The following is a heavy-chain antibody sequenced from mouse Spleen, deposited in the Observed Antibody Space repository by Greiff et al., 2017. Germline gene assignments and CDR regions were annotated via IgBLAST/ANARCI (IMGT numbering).Heavy chain of an antibody. J-gene: IGHJ4*01. V-gene: IGHV1-39*01. CDR2: IDPYYGGT. Sequence: EVQRVESGPELEKPGASVKISCKASGYSFTGYNMNWVKQSNGKSLEWIGNIDPYYGGTSYNQKFKGKATLTVDKSSSTAYMQLKSLTSEDSAVYYCARDSPYYYAMDYWGQGTSVTVSS. CDR1: GYSFTGYN. CDR3: ARDSPYYYAMDY.